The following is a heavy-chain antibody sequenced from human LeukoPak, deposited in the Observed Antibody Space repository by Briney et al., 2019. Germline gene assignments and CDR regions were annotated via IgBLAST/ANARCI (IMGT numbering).Heavy chain of an antibody. V-gene: IGHV4-38-2*02. CDR1: GYSISSGYY. Sequence: PSETLSLTCTVSGYSISSGYYWGWIRQPPGKGLEWIGSIYHSGSTYYNPSLKSRVTISVDTSKNQFSLKLSSVTAADTAVYYCARAIRTVVAAVGYWGQGTLVTVSS. D-gene: IGHD2-15*01. CDR3: ARAIRTVVAAVGY. J-gene: IGHJ4*02. CDR2: IYHSGST.